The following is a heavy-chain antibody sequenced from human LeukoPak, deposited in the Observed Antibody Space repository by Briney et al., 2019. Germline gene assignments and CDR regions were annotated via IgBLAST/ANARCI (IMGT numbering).Heavy chain of an antibody. J-gene: IGHJ4*02. CDR3: AKERVSRYFDWLPVDFDC. CDR2: IRYDGSNK. Sequence: PGGSLRLSCAASGFTFSSYGMHWVREAPGKGLEWVAFIRYDGSNKYYADSVKGRFTISRDNSKNTLYLQMNSLRAEDTAVYYCAKERVSRYFDWLPVDFDCWGQGTLVTVSS. V-gene: IGHV3-30*02. D-gene: IGHD3-9*01. CDR1: GFTFSSYG.